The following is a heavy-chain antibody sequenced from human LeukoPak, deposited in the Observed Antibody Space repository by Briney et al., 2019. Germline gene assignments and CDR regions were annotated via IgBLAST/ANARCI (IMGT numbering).Heavy chain of an antibody. Sequence: GESLKISCKGSGYSFTSYWSGWVRQMPGKGLEWMGIIYPGDSDTKYSPSFQGQVTISADKSISTAYLQWSSLKVSDTAMYYCALGGGTYVNWFDPWGQGTLVTVSS. CDR3: ALGGGTYVNWFDP. CDR2: IYPGDSDT. V-gene: IGHV5-51*01. D-gene: IGHD1-26*01. J-gene: IGHJ5*02. CDR1: GYSFTSYW.